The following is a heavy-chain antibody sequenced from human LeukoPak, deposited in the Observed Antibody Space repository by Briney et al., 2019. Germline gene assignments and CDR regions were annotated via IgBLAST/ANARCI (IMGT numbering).Heavy chain of an antibody. CDR3: ARVAKERVGGVYYFDY. CDR2: IGTAGDT. Sequence: PGGSLRLSCAASGFTFSDYDMHWVRQATGKGLEWVSAIGTAGDTYYTGSVKGRFTISRENAKNSLYLQMNSLRAGGTAVYYCARVAKERVGGVYYFDYWGQGTLATVSS. CDR1: GFTFSDYD. J-gene: IGHJ4*02. V-gene: IGHV3-13*01. D-gene: IGHD1-1*01.